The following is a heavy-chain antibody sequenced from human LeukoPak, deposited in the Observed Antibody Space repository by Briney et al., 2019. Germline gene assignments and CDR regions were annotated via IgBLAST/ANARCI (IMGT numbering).Heavy chain of an antibody. Sequence: PGGSLRLSCAASGFTFDDYARHWVRQAPGKGLEWVSGISWNSGSIGYADFVKGRFTISRDNAKNSLYLQMNSLRAEDMALYYCAKEGYGDYVGAFDIWGQGTMVTVSS. CDR1: GFTFDDYA. D-gene: IGHD4-17*01. V-gene: IGHV3-9*03. CDR2: ISWNSGSI. J-gene: IGHJ3*02. CDR3: AKEGYGDYVGAFDI.